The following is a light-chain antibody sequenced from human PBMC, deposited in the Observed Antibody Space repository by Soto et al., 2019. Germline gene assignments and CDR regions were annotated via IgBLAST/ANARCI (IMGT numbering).Light chain of an antibody. CDR3: QNYDSAPQT. Sequence: DIQMTQSPSSLSASVGDRVTITCRASQGIKDYLAWYQQKPGKVPKVLIYAASTLQSGVPSRFSGSGSGTDFTLTISSLQPEDVATYYCQNYDSAPQTFGQGTKVEIK. V-gene: IGKV1-27*01. CDR1: QGIKDY. J-gene: IGKJ1*01. CDR2: AAS.